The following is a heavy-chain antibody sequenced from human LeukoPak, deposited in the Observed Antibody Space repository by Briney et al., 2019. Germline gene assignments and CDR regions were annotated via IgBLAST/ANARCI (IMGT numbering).Heavy chain of an antibody. CDR3: ARRPRGVAGVNWFDP. Sequence: SETLSLTCAVSGGSFSGYYWSWIRHPPRKGLEWVGDINHSGSTNYNPSSKSRVAISVVTTNNQFSSKQRSLTAAAAAVYYCARRPRGVAGVNWFDPWGQGTLVTVSS. V-gene: IGHV4-34*01. J-gene: IGHJ5*02. CDR2: INHSGST. D-gene: IGHD3-10*01. CDR1: GGSFSGYY.